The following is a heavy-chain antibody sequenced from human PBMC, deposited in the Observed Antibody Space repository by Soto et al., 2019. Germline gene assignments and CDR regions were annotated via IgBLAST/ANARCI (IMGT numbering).Heavy chain of an antibody. Sequence: SETLSLTCAVYGGSFSGYYWSWIRQPPGKGLGWIGEINHSGSTNYNPSLKSRVTISVDTSKNQFSLKLSSVTAADTAVYYCARGRQWLLRGLSRINYYFDYWGQGSLVTVS. V-gene: IGHV4-34*01. D-gene: IGHD6-19*01. CDR1: GGSFSGYY. CDR3: ARGRQWLLRGLSRINYYFDY. J-gene: IGHJ4*02. CDR2: INHSGST.